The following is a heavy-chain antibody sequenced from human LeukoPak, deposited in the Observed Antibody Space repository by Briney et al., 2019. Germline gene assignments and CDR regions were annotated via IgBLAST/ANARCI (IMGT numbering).Heavy chain of an antibody. CDR1: GLTFSSYA. J-gene: IGHJ4*02. CDR2: ISGSGGST. V-gene: IGHV3-23*01. Sequence: PGASLRLSCAASGLTFSSYAMSWVRQAPGKGLEWVSAISGSGGSTYYADSVKGRFTISRDNSKNTLYLQMNSLRAEDTAVYYCAKGRAWGSGYLTPWGQGTLVTVSS. CDR3: AKGRAWGSGYLTP. D-gene: IGHD3-22*01.